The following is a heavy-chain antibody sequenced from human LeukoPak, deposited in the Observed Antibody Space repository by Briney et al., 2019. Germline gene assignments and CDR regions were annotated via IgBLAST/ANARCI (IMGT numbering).Heavy chain of an antibody. CDR2: IYWNDGK. CDR3: AHAAGAGGGYCGSTSCLGAFDI. Sequence: SGPTLLNPTQTLTLTCTFSGLSLSTSGVGMGWVRQPPGEALEWLSLIYWNDGKRYSPSLKTRLTITKDTSKNQVVLTMTHMDPVDTATYYCAHAAGAGGGYCGSTSCLGAFDIWGQGTMVTVSS. V-gene: IGHV2-5*01. J-gene: IGHJ3*02. CDR1: GLSLSTSGVG. D-gene: IGHD2-2*03.